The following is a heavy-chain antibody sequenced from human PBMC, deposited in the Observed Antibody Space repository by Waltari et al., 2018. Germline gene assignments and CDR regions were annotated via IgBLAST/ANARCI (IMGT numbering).Heavy chain of an antibody. CDR1: GFTFSSYA. V-gene: IGHV3-23*01. CDR3: AKGVWFSYYYYMDV. J-gene: IGHJ6*03. CDR2: ISGSGGST. D-gene: IGHD6-19*01. Sequence: EVQLLESGGGLVQPGGSLRLSCAASGFTFSSYAMSWFCQAPGKGLEWVSAISGSGGSTYYADSVKGRFTISRDNSKNTLYLQMNSLRAEDTAVYYCAKGVWFSYYYYMDVWGKGTTVTISS.